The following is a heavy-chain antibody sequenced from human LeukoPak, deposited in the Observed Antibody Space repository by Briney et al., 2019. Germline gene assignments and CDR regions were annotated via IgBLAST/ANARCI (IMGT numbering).Heavy chain of an antibody. V-gene: IGHV3-23*01. CDR2: ISGSGGDT. J-gene: IGHJ4*02. D-gene: IGHD1-26*01. Sequence: PGGSLRLSCAASGFTSSNFLMTWVRQAPGKGPEWVSAISGSGGDTYYADSVKGRFTIPRDNSKNTLYLQMNSLRAEDTAVYYCAKKGATTGDFDYWGQGTLVTVSS. CDR3: AKKGATTGDFDY. CDR1: GFTSSNFL.